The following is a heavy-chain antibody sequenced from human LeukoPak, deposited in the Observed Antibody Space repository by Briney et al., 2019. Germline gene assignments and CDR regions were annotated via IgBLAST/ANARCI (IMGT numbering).Heavy chain of an antibody. D-gene: IGHD5-12*01. Sequence: PGGSLRLSCAASGFAFNTYAMRWVRQAPGKGLEWVSTVGGSGTSTYYADSVKGRFTISRDNSKNTLYLQMNSLRVEDTAVYYCAKVLSGYTSDAFDIWGQGTMVTVSS. V-gene: IGHV3-23*01. CDR2: VGGSGTST. CDR3: AKVLSGYTSDAFDI. J-gene: IGHJ3*02. CDR1: GFAFNTYA.